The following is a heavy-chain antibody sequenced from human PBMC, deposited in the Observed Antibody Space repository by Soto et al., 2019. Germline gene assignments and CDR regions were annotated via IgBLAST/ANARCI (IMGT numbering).Heavy chain of an antibody. J-gene: IGHJ4*02. V-gene: IGHV3-23*01. CDR3: ASDPPRMTTLTTVDY. D-gene: IGHD4-17*01. Sequence: LRLSWAASGFTFSSFAMRWVRQAPGKGLQWVSCISGSGVSTYYGDSVKGRFTISRDNSKNTLSLQMNSLRAEDTAVYYCASDPPRMTTLTTVDYWGQGALVTVPS. CDR1: GFTFSSFA. CDR2: ISGSGVST.